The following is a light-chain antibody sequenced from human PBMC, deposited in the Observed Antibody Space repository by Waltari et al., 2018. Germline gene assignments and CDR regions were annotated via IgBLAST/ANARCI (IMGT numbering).Light chain of an antibody. CDR3: QRYGGSSLT. V-gene: IGKV3-20*01. J-gene: IGKJ4*01. CDR2: GAS. CDR1: QSVGSNY. Sequence: EFVLTQSPGTLSLYPGERATLSCRASQSVGSNYLAWYYQRPGQAPRLLIYGASTRATGIPDRFSGSGSGTDFTLTITRLEPEDFAVYYCQRYGGSSLTFGGGTKVEIK.